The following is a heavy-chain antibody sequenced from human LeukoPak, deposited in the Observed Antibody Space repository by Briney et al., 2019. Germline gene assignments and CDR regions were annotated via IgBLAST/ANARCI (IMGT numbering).Heavy chain of an antibody. CDR1: GFTFDDYA. J-gene: IGHJ4*02. CDR3: AKGILRYGGNYYDSSGCDY. D-gene: IGHD3-22*01. V-gene: IGHV3-9*01. Sequence: GGSLRLSCAASGFTFDDYAMHWVRQAPGKGLEWVSGISWNSGSIGYADSVKGQFTITRDNAKNSLYLQMNSLRAEDTALYYCAKGILRYGGNYYDSSGCDYWGQGTLVSVSS. CDR2: ISWNSGSI.